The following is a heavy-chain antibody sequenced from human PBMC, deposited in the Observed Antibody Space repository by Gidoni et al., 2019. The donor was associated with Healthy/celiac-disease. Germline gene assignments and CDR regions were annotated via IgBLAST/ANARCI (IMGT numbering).Heavy chain of an antibody. J-gene: IGHJ6*02. D-gene: IGHD2-2*02. CDR3: ARQCSSTSCYTGRYGMDV. CDR1: GGSFRSYS. V-gene: IGHV4-59*01. Sequence: QVQLQESGPGLVTPSETLSLTCPVSGGSFRSYSWSWIRQPPGKGLGWIGYIYYSGSTNYNPALKSRVTISVDTSKNQFSLKLSSVTAADTAVYYCARQCSSTSCYTGRYGMDVWGQGTTVTVSS. CDR2: IYYSGST.